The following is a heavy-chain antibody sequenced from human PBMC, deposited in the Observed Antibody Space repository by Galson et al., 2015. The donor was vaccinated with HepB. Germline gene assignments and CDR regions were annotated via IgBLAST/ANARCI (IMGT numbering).Heavy chain of an antibody. V-gene: IGHV5-51*01. CDR2: IYPGDSDT. CDR3: ARAYYYDSSGFYYPFAY. J-gene: IGHJ4*02. CDR1: GYGFTNYW. Sequence: QSGAEVKKPGESLKISCKASGYGFTNYWIGWVRQMPGEGLEWMGIIYPGDSDTRYSPSFQGQVTISADKSISTAYLQWSSLKASDTAMYYCARAYYYDSSGFYYPFAYGGQGILVTVSS. D-gene: IGHD3-22*01.